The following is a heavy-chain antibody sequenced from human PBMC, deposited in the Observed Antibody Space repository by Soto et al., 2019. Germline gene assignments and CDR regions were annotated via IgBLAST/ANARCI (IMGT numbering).Heavy chain of an antibody. CDR2: INPADSDT. D-gene: IGHD3-9*01. V-gene: IGHV5-51*01. Sequence: PGESLKISCKGSGYSFTNYWIGWVRQMPGKGLEWMGIINPADSDTRYSPSFQGQVTVSVDKSISTAYLQRGSLKASDTAMYYCVRTDRTGYYSHWGQGTPVTVSS. J-gene: IGHJ4*02. CDR1: GYSFTNYW. CDR3: VRTDRTGYYSH.